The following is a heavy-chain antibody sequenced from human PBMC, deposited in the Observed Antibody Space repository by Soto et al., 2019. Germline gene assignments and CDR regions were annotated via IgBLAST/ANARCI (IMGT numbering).Heavy chain of an antibody. CDR3: AREGWELLPRSYYFDY. D-gene: IGHD1-26*01. CDR2: IYYSGST. V-gene: IGHV4-59*01. CDR1: GGSISSYY. Sequence: SETLSLTCTVSGGSISSYYWSWIRQPPGKGLEWIGYIYYSGSTNYNPSLKSRVTISVDTSKNQFSLKLSSVTAADTAVYYCAREGWELLPRSYYFDYWGQGTLVTVSS. J-gene: IGHJ4*02.